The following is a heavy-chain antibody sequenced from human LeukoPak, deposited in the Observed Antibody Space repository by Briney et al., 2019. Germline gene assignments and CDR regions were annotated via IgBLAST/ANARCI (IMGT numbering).Heavy chain of an antibody. D-gene: IGHD3-10*01. CDR3: ARDYGSGNLDAFDI. CDR1: GFTFSSYA. CDR2: ISSSSSYI. V-gene: IGHV3-21*01. Sequence: GGSLRLSCAASGFTFSSYAMSWVRQAPGKGLEWVSSISSSSSYIYYADSVKGRFTISRDNAKNSLYLQMNSLRAEDTAVYYCARDYGSGNLDAFDIWGQGTMVTVSS. J-gene: IGHJ3*02.